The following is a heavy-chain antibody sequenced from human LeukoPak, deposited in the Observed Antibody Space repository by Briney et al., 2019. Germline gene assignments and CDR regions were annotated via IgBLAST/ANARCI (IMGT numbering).Heavy chain of an antibody. CDR3: ASISTIRDYTPIDY. CDR1: GYSISSGYY. CDR2: IYHSGST. Sequence: SETLSLTCAVSGYSISSGYYWGWIRQPPGKGLEWIGSIYHSGSTYYNPPLKSRVTISVDTSKNQFSLKLSSVTAADTAVYYCASISTIRDYTPIDYWGQGTLVTVSS. D-gene: IGHD4-11*01. J-gene: IGHJ4*02. V-gene: IGHV4-38-2*01.